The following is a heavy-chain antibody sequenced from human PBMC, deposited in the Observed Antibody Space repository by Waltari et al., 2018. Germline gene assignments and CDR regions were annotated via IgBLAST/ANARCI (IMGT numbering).Heavy chain of an antibody. J-gene: IGHJ4*02. CDR3: AKAGGIAAAEFQFDF. Sequence: EVQLLESGGGLVQPGGSLRLSCAASGFTFISCAVTWVRQAPGKGLEWVSSISGPALTTFYADSVKGRFSVSRDNSKNTLYLQINGLRADDTAVYYCAKAGGIAAAEFQFDFWGRGTLVTVSS. CDR2: ISGPALTT. CDR1: GFTFISCA. V-gene: IGHV3-23*01. D-gene: IGHD6-13*01.